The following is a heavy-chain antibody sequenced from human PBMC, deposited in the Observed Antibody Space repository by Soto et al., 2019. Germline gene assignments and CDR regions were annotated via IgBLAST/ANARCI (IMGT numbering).Heavy chain of an antibody. D-gene: IGHD6-19*01. V-gene: IGHV3-33*01. CDR3: ARGGIALAGTDFDAFDI. J-gene: IGHJ3*02. CDR2: IWYAGGNK. CDR1: ECTFSSYG. Sequence: VGSLRLSCASSECTFSSYGMHCVRHAPGKWLEWVAVIWYAGGNKYYADSVKGRFTISRDNSKNTLYLQMNSLRAEDTAVYYCARGGIALAGTDFDAFDIWGQGTLVTVSS.